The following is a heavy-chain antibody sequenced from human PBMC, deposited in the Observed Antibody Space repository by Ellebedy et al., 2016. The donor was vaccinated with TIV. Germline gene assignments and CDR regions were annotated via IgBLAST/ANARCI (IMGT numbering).Heavy chain of an antibody. CDR2: ISGTDGSI. CDR1: GFTFTNFV. CDR3: AKRRATTGSGMDV. D-gene: IGHD1-1*01. Sequence: GGSLRLXCAASGFTFTNFVMSWVRQAPGKGLEWVSAISGTDGSIKYADSVKGRFTISRDDSQNTLYLQMNSLRAEDTAVYYCAKRRATTGSGMDVWGQGTAVTVSS. V-gene: IGHV3-23*01. J-gene: IGHJ6*02.